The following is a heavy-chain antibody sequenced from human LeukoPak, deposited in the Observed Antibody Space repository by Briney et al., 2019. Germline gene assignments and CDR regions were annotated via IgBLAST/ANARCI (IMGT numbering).Heavy chain of an antibody. J-gene: IGHJ4*02. CDR2: IYHDGST. D-gene: IGHD3/OR15-3a*01. CDR3: ARDGGTGVTLVEVYYFDY. CDR1: GGSISSNNW. V-gene: IGHV4-4*02. Sequence: PSETLSLTCAVSGGSISSNNWWIWVRRSPEKGLEWIGEIYHDGSTNYNPSLKSRVTISMDKSKNQLSLKLNFVTAADTAVYYCARDGGTGVTLVEVYYFDYWGQGTLVTVSS.